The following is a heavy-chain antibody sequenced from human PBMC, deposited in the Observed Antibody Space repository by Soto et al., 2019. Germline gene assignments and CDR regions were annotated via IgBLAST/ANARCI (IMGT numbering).Heavy chain of an antibody. Sequence: ASVKVSCKASGYTFTSYAMHWVRQAPGQRLEWMGWINAGYGNTKYSQKFQGRVTITRDTSASTAYMELSSLSSEDTAVYYCARDVGDYVSCFDPWGQGTLVTVSS. J-gene: IGHJ5*02. D-gene: IGHD4-17*01. CDR2: INAGYGNT. V-gene: IGHV1-3*01. CDR3: ARDVGDYVSCFDP. CDR1: GYTFTSYA.